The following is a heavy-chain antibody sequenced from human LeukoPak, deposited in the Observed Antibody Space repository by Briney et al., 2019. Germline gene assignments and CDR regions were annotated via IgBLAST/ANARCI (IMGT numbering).Heavy chain of an antibody. D-gene: IGHD2-2*01. Sequence: SVKVSCKASGGTFGSYAISWVRQAPGQGLEWMGGIIPIFGTANYAQKFQGRVTITTDESTSTAYMELSSLRSEDTAVYYCATQFGYCSSTSCYPFDYWGQGTLVTVSS. CDR1: GGTFGSYA. J-gene: IGHJ4*02. CDR3: ATQFGYCSSTSCYPFDY. V-gene: IGHV1-69*05. CDR2: IIPIFGTA.